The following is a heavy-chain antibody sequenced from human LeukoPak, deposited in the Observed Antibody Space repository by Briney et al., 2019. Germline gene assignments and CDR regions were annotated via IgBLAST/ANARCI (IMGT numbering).Heavy chain of an antibody. CDR2: I. J-gene: IGHJ4*02. V-gene: IGHV3-23*01. D-gene: IGHD6-19*01. CDR1: GFIFSKYA. Sequence: GGSLRLSCAASGFIFSKYAMTWVRQAPGKGLEWVSTIKGRFTVSRDNAMNTLYLQMNSLRAEDTAVYYCAKQFLDANCGQGTRVTVSS. CDR3: AKQFLDAN.